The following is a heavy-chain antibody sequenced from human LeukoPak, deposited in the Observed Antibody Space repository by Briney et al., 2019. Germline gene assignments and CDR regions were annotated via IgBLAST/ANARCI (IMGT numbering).Heavy chain of an antibody. CDR2: INHSGST. D-gene: IGHD2-15*01. J-gene: IGHJ5*02. CDR3: ARGYCSGGSCYFGWWFDP. Sequence: SETLSLTCAVYGGSFGGYYWSWIRQPPGKGLEWIGEINHSGSTNYNPSLKSRVTISVDTFKNQFSLKLSSVTAADTAVYYCARGYCSGGSCYFGWWFDPWGQGTLVTVSS. CDR1: GGSFGGYY. V-gene: IGHV4-34*01.